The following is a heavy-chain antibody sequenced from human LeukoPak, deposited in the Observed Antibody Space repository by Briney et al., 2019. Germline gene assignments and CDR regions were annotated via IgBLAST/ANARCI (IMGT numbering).Heavy chain of an antibody. J-gene: IGHJ4*02. Sequence: SETLSLTCAVFGGSISDDDWSYIRQPPGKGLEWIWEINQSGDTNYNPSLKSRVTISVDTSKNQFSLKLSSVSAEDTAVYYCASWSGDPLNYLDHWGQGTLVTVSS. CDR2: INQSGDT. V-gene: IGHV4-34*01. CDR3: ASWSGDPLNYLDH. D-gene: IGHD3-10*01. CDR1: GGSISDDD.